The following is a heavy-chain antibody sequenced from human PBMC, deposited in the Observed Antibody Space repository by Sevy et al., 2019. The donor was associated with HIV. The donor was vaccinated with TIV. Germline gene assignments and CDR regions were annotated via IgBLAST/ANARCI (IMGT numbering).Heavy chain of an antibody. V-gene: IGHV1-69*13. Sequence: ASVKVSCKASGDTFITNAISWVRQAPGQGLEWMGGIIPVFDTPNYARKFLGRVTITADESTTTVYMDLSSLRSEDTALYYCASTYYYGSGTFHWYFDLWGRGTLVTVSS. CDR3: ASTYYYGSGTFHWYFDL. J-gene: IGHJ2*01. CDR1: GDTFITNA. D-gene: IGHD3-10*01. CDR2: IIPVFDTP.